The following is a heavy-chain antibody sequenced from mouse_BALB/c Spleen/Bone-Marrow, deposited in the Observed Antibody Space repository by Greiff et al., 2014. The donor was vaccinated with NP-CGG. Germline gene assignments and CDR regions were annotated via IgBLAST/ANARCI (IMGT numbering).Heavy chain of an antibody. J-gene: IGHJ2*01. D-gene: IGHD1-1*01. CDR3: ARDSITTVVATDY. CDR1: GYTFTSYW. Sequence: QVQLQQSGAELVKPGASVKMSCKASGYTFTSYWMHWVKQRPGQGLEWIGEIDPSDSYTNYNQKFKGKATLTVDKPSSTAYMQLSSLTSEDSAVYYCARDSITTVVATDYWGQGTTLTVSS. V-gene: IGHV1-69*02. CDR2: IDPSDSYT.